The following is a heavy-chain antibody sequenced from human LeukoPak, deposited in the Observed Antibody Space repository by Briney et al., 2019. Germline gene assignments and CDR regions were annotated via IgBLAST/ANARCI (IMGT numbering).Heavy chain of an antibody. V-gene: IGHV3-33*01. Sequence: GSLRLSCAASGFTFSTYGMHWVRQAPGKELEWVAVVWYDGSNIHYVDSVKGRFTISRDNSKSTLYLQMNSLTAEDTAVYYCARGGYSGTYYFDYWGQGTLVTVSS. D-gene: IGHD1-26*01. CDR3: ARGGYSGTYYFDY. J-gene: IGHJ4*02. CDR2: VWYDGSNI. CDR1: GFTFSTYG.